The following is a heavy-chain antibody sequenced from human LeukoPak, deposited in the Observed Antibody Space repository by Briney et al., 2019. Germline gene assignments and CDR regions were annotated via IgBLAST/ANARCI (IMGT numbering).Heavy chain of an antibody. CDR2: IYYSGTT. J-gene: IGHJ4*02. V-gene: IGHV4-30-4*01. CDR3: ARNQDGYANFDY. D-gene: IGHD5-24*01. CDR1: GGSISSGDYF. Sequence: SETLSLTCTVSGGSISSGDYFWSWIRQPPGEGLEWIGYIYYSGTTLYNPSLKSRPTISVDTSKNQFSLKVSSVTAADTAVYYCARNQDGYANFDYWGQGTLVTVSS.